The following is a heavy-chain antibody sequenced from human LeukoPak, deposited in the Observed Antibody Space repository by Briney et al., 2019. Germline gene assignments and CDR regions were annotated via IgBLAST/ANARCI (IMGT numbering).Heavy chain of an antibody. CDR3: AKGMDTAMVPNYYYYMDV. CDR1: GFTFDDYT. J-gene: IGHJ6*03. CDR2: ISWDGGST. Sequence: GGSLRLSCAASGFTFDDYTMHWVRQAPGKGLEWVSPISWDGGSTYYADSVKGRFTISRDNSKNSLYLQMNSLRTEDTALYYCAKGMDTAMVPNYYYYMDVWGKGTTVTVSS. V-gene: IGHV3-43*01. D-gene: IGHD5-18*01.